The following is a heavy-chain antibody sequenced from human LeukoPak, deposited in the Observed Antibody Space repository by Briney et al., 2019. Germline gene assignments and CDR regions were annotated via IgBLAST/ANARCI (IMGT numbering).Heavy chain of an antibody. V-gene: IGHV4-59*01. Sequence: SETLFLTCTVSGGSISSYYWSWIRQPPGKGLEWIGYIYYSGSTNYNPSLKSRVTISVDTSKNQFSLKLSSVTAADTAVYYCATTPLSYGGKAQGFDPWGQGTLVTVSS. J-gene: IGHJ5*02. CDR1: GGSISSYY. CDR2: IYYSGST. CDR3: ATTPLSYGGKAQGFDP. D-gene: IGHD4-23*01.